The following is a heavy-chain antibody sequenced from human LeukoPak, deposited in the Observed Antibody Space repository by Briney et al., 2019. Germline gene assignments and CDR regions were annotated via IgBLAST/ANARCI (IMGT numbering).Heavy chain of an antibody. CDR3: ARGPRGWYFGWFDP. CDR2: INHSGST. CDR1: GGSFSGYY. V-gene: IGHV4-34*01. D-gene: IGHD6-19*01. J-gene: IGHJ5*02. Sequence: PSETLSLTCAVYGGSFSGYYWSWLRQPPGKGLEWIGEINHSGSTNYNPSLKSRVTISVDTSKNQFSLKLSSVTSSDAAVYYCARGPRGWYFGWFDPWGQGTLVTVSS.